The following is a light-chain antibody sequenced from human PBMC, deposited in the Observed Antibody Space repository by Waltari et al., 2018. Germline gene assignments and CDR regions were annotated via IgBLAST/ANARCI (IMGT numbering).Light chain of an antibody. CDR1: QDLRTN. J-gene: IGKJ3*01. CDR3: QQYNSWPPT. V-gene: IGKV3-15*01. CDR2: GAL. Sequence: EILITQPPVILSVSPGENVPPSSWASQDLRTNLAWYQHKPCQPPSPLIYGALSRADGVPYRFTGSGSGTDFALSISRLQSDDFAVYFCQQYNSWPPTFAPGTTVDL.